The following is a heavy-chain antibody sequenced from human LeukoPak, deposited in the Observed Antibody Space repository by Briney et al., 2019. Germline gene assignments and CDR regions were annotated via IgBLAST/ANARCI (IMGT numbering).Heavy chain of an antibody. CDR3: ARPALCRDGYNYEIDY. Sequence: PGASLQISCKGSGSIFTSYWIGWVRPLPGKGLEWMGIIYPGDSDTRYSPSFQGQVTISADKSISTAYLQWSSLKASDTAMYYCARPALCRDGYNYEIDYWGQGTLVTVSS. CDR2: IYPGDSDT. D-gene: IGHD5-24*01. J-gene: IGHJ4*02. CDR1: GSIFTSYW. V-gene: IGHV5-51*01.